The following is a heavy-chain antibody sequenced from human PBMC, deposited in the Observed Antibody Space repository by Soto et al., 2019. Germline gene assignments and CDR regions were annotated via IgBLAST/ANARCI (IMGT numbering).Heavy chain of an antibody. D-gene: IGHD6-19*01. CDR3: AKGSSGWYERFDY. Sequence: HPGGSLRLSCAASGFTFSSYAMNWVRQAPGKGLEWVSAISGSGGSTYYADSVKGRFTISRDNSKNTLYLQMNSLRAEDTAVYYCAKGSSGWYERFDYWGQGTLVTVSS. V-gene: IGHV3-23*01. CDR1: GFTFSSYA. J-gene: IGHJ4*02. CDR2: ISGSGGST.